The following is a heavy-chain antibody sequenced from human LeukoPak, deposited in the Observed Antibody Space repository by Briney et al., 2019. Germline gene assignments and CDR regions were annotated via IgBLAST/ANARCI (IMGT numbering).Heavy chain of an antibody. D-gene: IGHD3-22*01. CDR2: INHRGST. Sequence: PSETLSLTCGVYSESFSGYFWTYIRQPPGGGLEWIGDINHRGSTNYNPSLKSRVTISVDTSKNQFSLRLTSVTAADTAVYYCARGSRYYGDSSAYFDYWGQGSLVTVSS. CDR1: SESFSGYF. J-gene: IGHJ4*02. V-gene: IGHV4-34*01. CDR3: ARGSRYYGDSSAYFDY.